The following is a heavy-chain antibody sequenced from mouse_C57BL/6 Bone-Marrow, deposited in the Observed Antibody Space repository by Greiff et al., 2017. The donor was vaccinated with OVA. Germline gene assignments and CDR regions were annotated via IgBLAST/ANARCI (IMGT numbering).Heavy chain of an antibody. CDR1: GYTFTSYG. V-gene: IGHV1-81*01. D-gene: IGHD1-1*01. Sequence: VQLVEPGAELAGPGASVKLSCKASGYTFTSYGISWVKQRTGQGLEWIGEIYPRSGNTDYNEKFKGKATLTADKSSSTAYMELRSLTSEDSAVYFCARFGYYGSSPFAYWGQGTLVTVSA. CDR2: IYPRSGNT. J-gene: IGHJ3*01. CDR3: ARFGYYGSSPFAY.